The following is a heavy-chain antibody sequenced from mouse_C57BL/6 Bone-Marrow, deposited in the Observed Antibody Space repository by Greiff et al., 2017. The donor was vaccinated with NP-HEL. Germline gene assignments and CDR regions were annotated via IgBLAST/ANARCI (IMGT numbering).Heavy chain of an antibody. J-gene: IGHJ4*01. CDR1: GYTFTSYG. CDR2: IYPRSGNT. V-gene: IGHV1-81*01. D-gene: IGHD1-1*01. CDR3: AREVITTVVAPYYAMDY. Sequence: QVQLKESGAELARPGASVKLSCKASGYTFTSYGISWVKQRTGQGLEWIGEIYPRSGNTYYNEKFKGKATLTADKSSSTAYMELRSLTSEDSAVYFCAREVITTVVAPYYAMDYWGQGTSVTVSS.